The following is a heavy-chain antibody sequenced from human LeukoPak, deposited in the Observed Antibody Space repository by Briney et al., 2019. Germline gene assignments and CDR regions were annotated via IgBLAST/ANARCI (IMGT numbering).Heavy chain of an antibody. V-gene: IGHV1-18*01. Sequence: ASVKVSCKTSGYSFTSYGISWVRQAPGQGLEWLGWISGYNGRTDYSQKLQGRVTMTTDTSTSTAYMELRSLTSDDTGMYYCARDIGVSQFDYWGQGTLVTVSS. CDR3: ARDIGVSQFDY. D-gene: IGHD3-10*01. CDR1: GYSFTSYG. J-gene: IGHJ4*02. CDR2: ISGYNGRT.